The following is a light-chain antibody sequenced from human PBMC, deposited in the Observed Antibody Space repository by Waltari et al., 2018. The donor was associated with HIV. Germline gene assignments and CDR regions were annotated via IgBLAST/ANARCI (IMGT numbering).Light chain of an antibody. J-gene: IGLJ3*02. CDR2: DVS. Sequence: QSALTQPRSVSGSPGQSVTISCTGTSSDVGGYNYVSWYQQHPGKAPKLMIYDVSKRPSGVPDRFSGSKDANTASLTISGLQAEDEADYYCCSYAGSLWVFGGGTKLTVL. CDR1: SSDVGGYNY. V-gene: IGLV2-11*01. CDR3: CSYAGSLWV.